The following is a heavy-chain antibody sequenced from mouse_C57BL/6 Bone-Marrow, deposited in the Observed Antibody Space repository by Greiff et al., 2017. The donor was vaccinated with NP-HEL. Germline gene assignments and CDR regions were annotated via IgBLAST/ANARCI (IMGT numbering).Heavy chain of an antibody. Sequence: QVQLQQPGAELVMPGASVKLSCKASGYTFTSYWMHWVKQRPGQGLEWIGEIDPSDSYTNYNQKFKGKSTLTVDKSSSTAYMRLSSLTSEDSAVYYGARDDHVGFAYWGQGTLVTVSA. CDR3: ARDDHVGFAY. CDR1: GYTFTSYW. V-gene: IGHV1-69*01. CDR2: IDPSDSYT. J-gene: IGHJ3*01.